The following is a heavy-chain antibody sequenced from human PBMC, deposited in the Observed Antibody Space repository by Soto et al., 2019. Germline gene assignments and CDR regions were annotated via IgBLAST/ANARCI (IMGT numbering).Heavy chain of an antibody. J-gene: IGHJ4*02. Sequence: GGSLRLSCAASGFAFSGFGMHWVRQAPGKGLEWVAIIWYDGSDKYYADSVKGRFTISRDNSKNTLYLQMNSLRAEDTAVYHCAFGNLSYYFDFWGQGTPVTVSS. D-gene: IGHD3-16*01. V-gene: IGHV3-33*01. CDR2: IWYDGSDK. CDR3: AFGNLSYYFDF. CDR1: GFAFSGFG.